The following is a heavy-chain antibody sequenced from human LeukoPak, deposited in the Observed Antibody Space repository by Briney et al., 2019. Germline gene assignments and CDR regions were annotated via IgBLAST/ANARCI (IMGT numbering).Heavy chain of an antibody. Sequence: ASVKVSCKASGYTFTGYYMHWVRQAPGQGLEWMGWINPNSGGTNYAQKFQGRVTMTRDTSISTAYMELSRLRSDDTAVYYCVSYCSGGSCYRPLYYYYGMVVWGQGTTVTVSS. CDR1: GYTFTGYY. D-gene: IGHD2-15*01. V-gene: IGHV1-2*02. CDR3: VSYCSGGSCYRPLYYYYGMVV. J-gene: IGHJ6*02. CDR2: INPNSGGT.